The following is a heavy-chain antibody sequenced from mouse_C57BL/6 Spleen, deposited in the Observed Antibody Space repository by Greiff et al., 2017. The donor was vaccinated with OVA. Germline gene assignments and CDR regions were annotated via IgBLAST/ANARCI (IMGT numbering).Heavy chain of an antibody. J-gene: IGHJ1*03. CDR2: ISYDGSN. CDR1: GYSITSGYY. CDR3: ARRDYGSSYEGYCDV. V-gene: IGHV3-6*01. Sequence: EVKLMESGPGLVKPSQSLSLTCSVTGYSITSGYYWNWIRQFPGNKLEWMGYISYDGSNNYNPSLKNRISITRDTSKNQFFLKLNSVTTEDTATYYCARRDYGSSYEGYCDVWGTGTTVTVSS. D-gene: IGHD1-1*01.